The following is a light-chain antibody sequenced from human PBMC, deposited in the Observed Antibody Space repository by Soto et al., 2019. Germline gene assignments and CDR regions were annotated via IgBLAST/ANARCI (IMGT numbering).Light chain of an antibody. Sequence: EIVLTQSPGTLSLSPGERATLSCRASQSVSSSYLAWYQQKPGQAPRLLIYGASSRATGIPDRFSGSGSGTDFTLTISRLEPEDFAVYYCQQYGSSPWTFDHGTKVEIK. CDR1: QSVSSSY. J-gene: IGKJ1*01. CDR3: QQYGSSPWT. V-gene: IGKV3-20*01. CDR2: GAS.